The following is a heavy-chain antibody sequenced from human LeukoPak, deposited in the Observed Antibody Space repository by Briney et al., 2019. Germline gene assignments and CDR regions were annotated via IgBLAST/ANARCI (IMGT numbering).Heavy chain of an antibody. V-gene: IGHV1-2*02. CDR3: AAWANDYGDYPFDY. J-gene: IGHJ4*02. D-gene: IGHD4-17*01. CDR1: GYTFTGYY. CDR2: INPNSGGT. Sequence: ASAKVSCKASGYTFTGYYMHWVRQAPGQGLEWMGWINPNSGGTNYAQKFQGRVTMTRDTSISTAYMELSRLRSDDTAVYYCAAWANDYGDYPFDYWGQGTLVTVSS.